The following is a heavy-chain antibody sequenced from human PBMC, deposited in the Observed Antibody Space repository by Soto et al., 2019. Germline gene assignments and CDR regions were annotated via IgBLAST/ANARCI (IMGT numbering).Heavy chain of an antibody. J-gene: IGHJ4*02. Sequence: QVQLVQSGAEVKKPGASVRISCRTSGYTFTSYAITWLRHAPGQRLEWMGWINGGNGDTKYSQKFQDRLSITRDTSATTVSLGLSSLTSEDTAISYCARGPLSLYSADFRWGQGTLVTVSS. CDR3: ARGPLSLYSADFR. CDR2: INGGNGDT. CDR1: GYTFTSYA. D-gene: IGHD1-26*01. V-gene: IGHV1-3*01.